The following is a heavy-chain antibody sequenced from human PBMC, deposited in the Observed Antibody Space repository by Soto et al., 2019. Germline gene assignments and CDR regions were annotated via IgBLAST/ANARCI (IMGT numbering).Heavy chain of an antibody. V-gene: IGHV4-39*01. Sequence: SETLSLTCTVSGGSIGSTGNYWGWIRQPPGKGLEWIGSMYYSGSTYYNPSLRSRVTISLDTSKNQVSLKLNSVTAADTAVYYCARFRGYNYGYSDYWGQGTLVTVS. D-gene: IGHD5-18*01. CDR1: GGSIGSTGNY. J-gene: IGHJ4*02. CDR2: MYYSGST. CDR3: ARFRGYNYGYSDY.